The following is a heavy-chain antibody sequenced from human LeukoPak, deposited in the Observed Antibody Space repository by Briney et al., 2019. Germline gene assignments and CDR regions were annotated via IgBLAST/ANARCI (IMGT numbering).Heavy chain of an antibody. V-gene: IGHV3-33*06. Sequence: QPGRSLRLSCAASGFTFSTYGMNWVRQAPGKGVEWVAIIWYDGNNKYYADSVKGRFTISRDNSKNTLYLQMNSLRADDTAVYYCAKSYDNHNWYFDLGVRGTLVTVSS. CDR3: AKSYDNHNWYFDL. D-gene: IGHD3-10*01. CDR2: IWYDGNNK. CDR1: GFTFSTYG. J-gene: IGHJ2*01.